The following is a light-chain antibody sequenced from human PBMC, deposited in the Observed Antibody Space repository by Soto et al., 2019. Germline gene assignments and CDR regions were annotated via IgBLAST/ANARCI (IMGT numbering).Light chain of an antibody. CDR2: KAS. CDR1: QSISSW. J-gene: IGKJ1*01. Sequence: DIQMTQSPSTLSASVGDRVTITCRASQSISSWLAWYQQKPGKAPKLLLYKASSLESGVPSRFSGSGSGTEFTLTISSLQPDDFATYYCQQKGTFGQGTKVEIK. CDR3: QQKGT. V-gene: IGKV1-5*03.